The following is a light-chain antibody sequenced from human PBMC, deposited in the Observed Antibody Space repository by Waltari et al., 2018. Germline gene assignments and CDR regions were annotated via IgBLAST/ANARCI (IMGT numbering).Light chain of an antibody. CDR3: QQYDDWPRT. V-gene: IGKV3-15*01. Sequence: EIVMTQSPASLSVPPGDRVPLSCRASQCGGTSLAWYQQRPGRAPRLLVYRASTRASDIPARFSGSGSGTDFTLSISTLQSEDFAVYYCQQYDDWPRTFGQGTKVEIK. CDR2: RAS. CDR1: QCGGTS. J-gene: IGKJ1*01.